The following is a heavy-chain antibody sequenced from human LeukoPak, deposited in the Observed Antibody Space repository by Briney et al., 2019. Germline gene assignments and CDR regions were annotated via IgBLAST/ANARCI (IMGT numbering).Heavy chain of an antibody. CDR2: IYTSGST. Sequence: SSQTLSLTCTVSGGSISSGRYYWSWIRQPAGKGLEWIGRIYTSGSTNYNPSLKSRVTISVDTSKNQFSLKLSSVTAADTAVYYCARGDDINYYDSSGYPAGAFDIWGQGTMVTVSS. CDR1: GGSISSGRYY. V-gene: IGHV4-61*02. CDR3: ARGDDINYYDSSGYPAGAFDI. D-gene: IGHD3-22*01. J-gene: IGHJ3*02.